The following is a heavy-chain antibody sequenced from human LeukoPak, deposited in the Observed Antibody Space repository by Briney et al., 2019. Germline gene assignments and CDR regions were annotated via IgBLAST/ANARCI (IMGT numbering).Heavy chain of an antibody. CDR2: IWYDGSNK. J-gene: IGHJ6*03. CDR3: ARGHHRYYYYYMDV. CDR1: GFTFSSYG. Sequence: GGSLRLSCAASGFTFSSYGMHWVRQAPGKGLEWVAVIWYDGSNKYYADSVKGRFTISRDNSKNTLYLQMNSLRAEDTAVYYCARGHHRYYYYYMDVWGKGTTVTVSS. V-gene: IGHV3-33*01.